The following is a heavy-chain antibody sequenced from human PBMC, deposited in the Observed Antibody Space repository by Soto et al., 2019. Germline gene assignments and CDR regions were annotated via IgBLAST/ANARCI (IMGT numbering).Heavy chain of an antibody. V-gene: IGHV3-48*02. Sequence: EVQLVESGGGLVQPGGSLRLSCAASGFTFSSYSMNWVRQAPGKGLEWVSYISSSSSTIYYADSVKGRFTLSRDNAKTSLYLPMHSLRDEDTAVYYCAREPTIFGVFLWYFDSWGQGTLVTVSS. CDR1: GFTFSSYS. D-gene: IGHD3-3*01. J-gene: IGHJ4*02. CDR2: ISSSSSTI. CDR3: AREPTIFGVFLWYFDS.